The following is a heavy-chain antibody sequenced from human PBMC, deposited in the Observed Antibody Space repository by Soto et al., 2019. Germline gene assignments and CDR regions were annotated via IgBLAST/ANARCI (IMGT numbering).Heavy chain of an antibody. CDR1: EFTFSSYD. CDR2: IGTAGDT. D-gene: IGHD3-3*01. V-gene: IGHV3-13*01. Sequence: EVQLVESGGGLVQPGGSLRLSCAASEFTFSSYDMHWVRQATGKGLEWVSAIGTAGDTYYPGSVKGRFTISRENAKNSLYLQMNSLRAGDTAVYYCARGRHYDFWSGYYTEHWFDPWGQGTLVTVSS. J-gene: IGHJ5*02. CDR3: ARGRHYDFWSGYYTEHWFDP.